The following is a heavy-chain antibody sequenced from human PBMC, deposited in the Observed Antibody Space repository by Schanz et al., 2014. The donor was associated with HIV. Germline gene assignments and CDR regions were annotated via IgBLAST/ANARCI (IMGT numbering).Heavy chain of an antibody. V-gene: IGHV1-69*06. J-gene: IGHJ5*02. CDR1: GGTFMTYA. CDR2: IIPVFGTT. CDR3: ARKWFNWLDP. Sequence: QVQLVQSGAEVQKPGSSVKVSCKASGGTFMTYAISWVRQAPGQGLEGMGGIIPVFGTTNYAQKFQGRVTMTRDTSTSTVYMELSSLRSEDTAVYFCARKWFNWLDPWGQGAQVIVSS. D-gene: IGHD3-22*01.